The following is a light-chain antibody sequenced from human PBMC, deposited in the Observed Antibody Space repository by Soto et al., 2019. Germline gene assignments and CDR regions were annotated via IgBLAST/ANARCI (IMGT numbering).Light chain of an antibody. V-gene: IGKV4-1*01. CDR2: WAS. CDR1: QSVLFTSNNKNY. CDR3: QQYYTTPLT. Sequence: DIVTTQSPDSLAVSLGERATIKCKSSQSVLFTSNNKNYLGWFQQKPRQPPKLLLSWASTRESGVPDRFSGSGSGTDFTLTISSLQAGDVAVYYCQQYYTTPLTFGGGTKVDIK. J-gene: IGKJ4*01.